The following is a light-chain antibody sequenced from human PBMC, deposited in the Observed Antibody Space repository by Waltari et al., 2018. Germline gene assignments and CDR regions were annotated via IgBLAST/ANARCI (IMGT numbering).Light chain of an antibody. V-gene: IGLV1-44*01. CDR2: SNN. CDR3: AAWDDSLNGPV. J-gene: IGLJ2*01. CDR1: SSNIGSNT. Sequence: QSVLTQPPSASGTPGQRVTLSCSGSSSNIGSNTVHWYQQLPGTAPKLLLYSNNQRPSGVPERFSGSKSGTSASLAISGLQSEDEADYYCAAWDDSLNGPVFGGGTKLTVL.